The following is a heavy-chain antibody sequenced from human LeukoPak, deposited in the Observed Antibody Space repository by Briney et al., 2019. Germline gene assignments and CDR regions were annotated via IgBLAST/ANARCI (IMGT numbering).Heavy chain of an antibody. CDR3: ARDGSVPYDY. J-gene: IGHJ4*02. Sequence: ASVKVSCKASGYTFTIYYIHWVRQGPGQGLEWMGWINPNSGGTSYAQKFQGRVTVTRDTSITTAYMELSSLRSDDTAVYYCARDGSVPYDYWGQGTLVTVSS. CDR2: INPNSGGT. CDR1: GYTFTIYY. V-gene: IGHV1-2*02.